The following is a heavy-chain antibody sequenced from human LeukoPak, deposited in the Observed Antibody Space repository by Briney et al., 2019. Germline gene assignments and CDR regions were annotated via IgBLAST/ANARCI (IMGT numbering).Heavy chain of an antibody. CDR2: MSPNSGDT. J-gene: IGHJ4*02. CDR3: ARDLGYCTNGVCHTRFDY. CDR1: GYTFTSYD. D-gene: IGHD2-8*01. V-gene: IGHV1-8*01. Sequence: GASVKVSCKASGYTFTSYDFNWVRQATGQRPEWMGWMSPNSGDTGYAQKFQDRVTMTRNTSISTAYMELSSLRSDDTAVYYCARDLGYCTNGVCHTRFDYWGQGTLVAVSS.